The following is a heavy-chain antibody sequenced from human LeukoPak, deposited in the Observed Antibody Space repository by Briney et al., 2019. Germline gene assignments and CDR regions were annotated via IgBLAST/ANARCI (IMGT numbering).Heavy chain of an antibody. CDR2: IDYTGST. D-gene: IGHD2-8*02. Sequence: SETLFLTCTVSSGSISNYYWSWIRQPPGKGLEWIGYIDYTGSTNYNPSLKSRVTISLDTSKNQFSLKLTSVTAADTAVYYCARQVWSTGFLDYWGQGSLVTVSS. V-gene: IGHV4-59*08. CDR1: SGSISNYY. J-gene: IGHJ4*02. CDR3: ARQVWSTGFLDY.